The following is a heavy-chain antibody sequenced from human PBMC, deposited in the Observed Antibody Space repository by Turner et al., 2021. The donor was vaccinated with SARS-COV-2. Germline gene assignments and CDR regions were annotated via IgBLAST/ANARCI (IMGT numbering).Heavy chain of an antibody. D-gene: IGHD3-9*01. Sequence: QVQLVHSGAKVKKPGASVNVSCKASGYTLIGYSMNWVRQAPGQGVEGRGWINPNSGKKGYAQKFQGSVTMTRNTSISTAYMELSSLRSEETAVYYCARAAQLTVWFDPWGQGTLVTVSS. V-gene: IGHV1-8*02. J-gene: IGHJ5*02. CDR1: GYTLIGYS. CDR3: ARAAQLTVWFDP. CDR2: INPNSGKK.